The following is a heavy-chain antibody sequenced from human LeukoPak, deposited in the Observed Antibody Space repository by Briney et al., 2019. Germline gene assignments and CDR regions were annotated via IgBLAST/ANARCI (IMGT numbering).Heavy chain of an antibody. J-gene: IGHJ4*02. V-gene: IGHV3-23*01. CDR2: ISASDGST. CDR3: AKYRISWHVAELDY. D-gene: IGHD6-13*01. Sequence: PGGSLRLSCAASGFTFSNYAMTWVRQGPGKGLEWVSSISASDGSTDYADSVKGRLTISRDNSKNTLYLQINSPRAEDTAVYYCAKYRISWHVAELDYWGQGTLVTVSS. CDR1: GFTFSNYA.